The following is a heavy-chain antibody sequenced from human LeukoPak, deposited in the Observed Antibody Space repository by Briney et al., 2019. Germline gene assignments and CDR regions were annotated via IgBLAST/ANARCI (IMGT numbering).Heavy chain of an antibody. CDR1: GFTVSSNY. CDR2: IYSGGST. CDR3: ARAPSLRILWWFY. J-gene: IGHJ1*01. V-gene: IGHV3-53*01. D-gene: IGHD2-21*01. Sequence: GGSLRLSCAASGFTVSSNYMTWVRQAPGKGLEWVSVIYSGGSTYYADSVKGRFTISRDNSKNTLYLQMNSLRAEDTAVYYCARAPSLRILWWFYWGQGTLATLSS.